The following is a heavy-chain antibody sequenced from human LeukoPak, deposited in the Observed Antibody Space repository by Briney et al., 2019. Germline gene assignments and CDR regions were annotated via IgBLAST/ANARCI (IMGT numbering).Heavy chain of an antibody. V-gene: IGHV3-30*02. CDR2: IRYNGNNQ. J-gene: IGHJ1*01. D-gene: IGHD4-17*01. CDR3: ARDRAHDYGDYEYFQH. Sequence: GGSLRLSCAASGFTFNNYGMHWVRQAPGKGLEWVAFIRYNGNNQYYADSVKGRFTISRDNSKNTLYLQMNSLRAEDTAVYYCARDRAHDYGDYEYFQHWGQGTLVTVSS. CDR1: GFTFNNYG.